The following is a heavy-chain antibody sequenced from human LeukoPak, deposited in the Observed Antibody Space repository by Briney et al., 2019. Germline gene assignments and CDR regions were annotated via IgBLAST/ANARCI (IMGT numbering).Heavy chain of an antibody. V-gene: IGHV1-2*04. CDR2: INPNSGGT. Sequence: VASVKVSCKASGYTFTGYYMHWVRQAPGQGLEWMGWINPNSGGTNYAQKFQGWVTMTRDTSISTAYMELSRLRSDDTAVYYCAREGVAGTGLDYWGQGTLVTVSS. CDR3: AREGVAGTGLDY. J-gene: IGHJ4*02. D-gene: IGHD6-13*01. CDR1: GYTFTGYY.